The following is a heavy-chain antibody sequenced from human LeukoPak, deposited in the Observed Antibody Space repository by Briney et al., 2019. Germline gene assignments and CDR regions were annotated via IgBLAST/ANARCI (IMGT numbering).Heavy chain of an antibody. V-gene: IGHV6-1*01. Sequence: SQTLSLTCAISGDSVSSSSAAWRWLRQSPSRGLEWLGRTYYRSKWYNDYAVSVKSRITINPDTSKNQFSLQLNSMTPDDTAVYYCAREGSEGYLFDYWGQGTLVTVSS. CDR1: GDSVSSSSAA. J-gene: IGHJ4*02. CDR2: TYYRSKWYN. D-gene: IGHD1-1*01. CDR3: AREGSEGYLFDY.